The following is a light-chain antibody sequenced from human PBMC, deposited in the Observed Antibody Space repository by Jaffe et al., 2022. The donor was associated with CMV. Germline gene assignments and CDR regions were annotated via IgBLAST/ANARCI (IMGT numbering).Light chain of an antibody. CDR3: QAWDSRVAEL. Sequence: SYDLTQSPSVSVSPGLTATITCSGLHLEIKNVCWYQQKPGQSPTLVIYQDSRRPSGIPERFSGSRSGNTATLTIRGTQPMDEADYYCQAWDSRVAELFGGGTRLTVL. CDR2: QDS. CDR1: HLEIKN. J-gene: IGLJ3*02. V-gene: IGLV3-1*01.